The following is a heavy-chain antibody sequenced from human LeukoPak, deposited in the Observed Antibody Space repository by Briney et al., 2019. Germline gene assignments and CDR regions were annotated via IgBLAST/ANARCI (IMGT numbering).Heavy chain of an antibody. CDR2: IYSTGST. CDR3: ARMVYSSGYYVFDY. Sequence: PSETLSLTCTVSGGSISSYYWSWIRQPPGEGLEWIGYIYSTGSTNYNPSLNSRVIISVDTSKNQFSLKLSSVTAADTAVYYCARMVYSSGYYVFDYWGQGTLVSVSS. CDR1: GGSISSYY. V-gene: IGHV4-59*01. D-gene: IGHD3-22*01. J-gene: IGHJ4*02.